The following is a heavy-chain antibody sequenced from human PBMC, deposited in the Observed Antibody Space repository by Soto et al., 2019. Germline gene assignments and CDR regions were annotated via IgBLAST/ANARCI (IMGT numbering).Heavy chain of an antibody. CDR3: ARLVIVGATNWFDP. CDR2: IYYSGST. D-gene: IGHD1-26*01. V-gene: IGHV4-30-4*01. CDR1: GGSISSGDYY. Sequence: LSLTCTVSGGSISSGDYYWSWIRQPPGKGLEWTGYIYYSGSTYYNPSLKSRVTISVDTSKNQFSLKLSSVTAADTAVYYCARLVIVGATNWFDPWGQGTLVTVSS. J-gene: IGHJ5*02.